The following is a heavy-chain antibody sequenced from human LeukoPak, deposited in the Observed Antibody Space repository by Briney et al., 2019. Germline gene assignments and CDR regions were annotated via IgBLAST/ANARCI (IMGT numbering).Heavy chain of an antibody. Sequence: ASVTVSCKASGYTFTSYDINWVRQATGQGLEWMGWMNPNSGNTGYAQKFQGRVTMTRNTSISTAYMELSSLRSEDTAVYYYARGLAVYGMDVWGQGTTVTVSS. V-gene: IGHV1-8*01. CDR3: ARGLAVYGMDV. J-gene: IGHJ6*02. CDR1: GYTFTSYD. CDR2: MNPNSGNT.